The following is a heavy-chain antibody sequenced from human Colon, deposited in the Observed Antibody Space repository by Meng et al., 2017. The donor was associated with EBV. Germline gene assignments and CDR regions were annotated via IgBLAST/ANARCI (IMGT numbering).Heavy chain of an antibody. CDR1: GGSLSGAY. CDR2: IIHGGSP. CDR3: ARGRIIEAAGTVWFAALSV. V-gene: IGHV4-34*01. D-gene: IGHD6-13*01. J-gene: IGHJ4*02. Sequence: QVQLQQWGAGLLKPSEXLSLTCAVIGGSLSGAYWNWIRQPPGEGLEWIGEIIHGGSPSYNPSLKSRVTISIDTSKNQVSLKLRSVTAADTAVYYCARGRIIEAAGTVWFAALSVWGQGTLVTVSS.